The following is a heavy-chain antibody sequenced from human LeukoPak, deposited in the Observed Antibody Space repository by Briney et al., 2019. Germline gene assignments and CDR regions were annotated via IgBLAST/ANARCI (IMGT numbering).Heavy chain of an antibody. Sequence: ASVKVSCKASGYTFPSYSIHWVRQAPGQGLEWMGVSNPSGASTTYAQKFQGRVTMTRDTSTSTVYMELSSLRSEDTAVYYCAQRPYGDYILCWGQGTLVTVSS. CDR2: SNPSGAST. CDR3: AQRPYGDYILC. V-gene: IGHV1-46*03. CDR1: GYTFPSYS. D-gene: IGHD4-17*01. J-gene: IGHJ4*02.